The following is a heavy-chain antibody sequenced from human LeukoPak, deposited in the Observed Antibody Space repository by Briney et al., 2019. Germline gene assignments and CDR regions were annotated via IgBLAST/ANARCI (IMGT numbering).Heavy chain of an antibody. CDR1: GYTFTAYY. CDR3: ATSSEGGYSYGSDIHY. V-gene: IGHV1-2*06. Sequence: ASVKVSCKASGYTFTAYYMYWVRQAPGQGLEWMGRINPNSGGTNYAQKFQGRVTMTRDTSISTAYMELSRLTSDDTAVYYCATSSEGGYSYGSDIHYWGRGTLVTVSS. CDR2: INPNSGGT. J-gene: IGHJ4*02. D-gene: IGHD5-18*01.